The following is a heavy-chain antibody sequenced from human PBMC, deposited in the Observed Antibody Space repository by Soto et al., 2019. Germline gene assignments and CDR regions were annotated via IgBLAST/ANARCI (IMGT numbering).Heavy chain of an antibody. CDR2: IGSSGSTI. CDR3: ARATYSSSYYFDS. V-gene: IGHV3-48*03. D-gene: IGHD6-6*01. Sequence: GGSLRLSCAASGFTFSSFEMNWVRQAPGKGLEWVSKIGSSGSTIWYADSVEGQFTISRDNAKNSLYLQMNSLRGEDTAVYYCARATYSSSYYFDSWGQGTLVTVSS. CDR1: GFTFSSFE. J-gene: IGHJ4*02.